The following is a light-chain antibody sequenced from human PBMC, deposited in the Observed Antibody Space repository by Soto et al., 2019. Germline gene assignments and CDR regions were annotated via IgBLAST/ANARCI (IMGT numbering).Light chain of an antibody. Sequence: QSALTQPRSVSGSPGQSVTISCTGTSSDVGTYTYVSWYQQHPGKAPKLIIYEVRNRPSGVSNRFSGSKSGNTAYLTISGLQAEDEADYFCNSYTTSSTYVFGTGTKLTVL. CDR2: EVR. J-gene: IGLJ1*01. CDR1: SSDVGTYTY. CDR3: NSYTTSSTYV. V-gene: IGLV2-14*01.